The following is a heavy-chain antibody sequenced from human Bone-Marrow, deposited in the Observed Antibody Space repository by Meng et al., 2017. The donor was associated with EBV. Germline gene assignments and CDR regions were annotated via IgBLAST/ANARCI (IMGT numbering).Heavy chain of an antibody. Sequence: SVVWVMQLGYSVKVACKASGGTFGIFLCSGLRQAPGQCLEWVGGITPLLGTVNYAQKFQGRVTITADESRTTVYLGLSSLRSEDTAKYYCARGHYDRNWGQGTLVTVSS. V-gene: IGHV1-69*01. CDR3: ARGHYDRN. CDR2: ITPLLGTV. D-gene: IGHD3-22*01. CDR1: GGTFGIFL. J-gene: IGHJ4*02.